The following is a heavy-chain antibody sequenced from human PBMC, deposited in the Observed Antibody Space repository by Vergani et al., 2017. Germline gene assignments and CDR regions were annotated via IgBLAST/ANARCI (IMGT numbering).Heavy chain of an antibody. D-gene: IGHD3-22*01. CDR1: GFTFSSYS. Sequence: EVQLVESGGGLVQPGGSLRLSCAASGFTFSSYSMNWVRQAPGRGLEWVSYISSSSSTIYYADSVKGRFTISRDNAKNSLYLQMNSLRAEDTAVYYCARGRPGSGYYSGYFDDWSQGTLVTVSS. CDR2: ISSSSSTI. CDR3: ARGRPGSGYYSGYFDD. V-gene: IGHV3-48*01. J-gene: IGHJ4*02.